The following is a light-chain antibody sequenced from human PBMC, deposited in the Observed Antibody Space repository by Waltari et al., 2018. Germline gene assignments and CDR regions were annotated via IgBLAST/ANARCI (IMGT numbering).Light chain of an antibody. CDR2: EAS. V-gene: IGKV3-20*01. Sequence: CKAKQKSRGRWLNLYQPWPGQAHRLVIYEASSRDSGIPDRVSGSGSGTDFTLTISRLEPEDFAVYYCQQYDGSSVTFGGGTKVEIK. CDR3: QQYDGSSVT. CDR1: QKSRGRW. J-gene: IGKJ4*01.